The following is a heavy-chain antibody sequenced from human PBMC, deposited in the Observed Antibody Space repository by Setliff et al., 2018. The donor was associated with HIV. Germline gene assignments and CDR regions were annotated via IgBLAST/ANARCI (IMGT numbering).Heavy chain of an antibody. J-gene: IGHJ4*02. V-gene: IGHV1-18*01. CDR1: GGTFSSYA. D-gene: IGHD3-10*01. Sequence: ASVKVSCKASGGTFSSYAISWVRQAPGHGLEWMGGISANGKKYYSPKVHDRLSLTIDISTTTSHLQLRNLRSGDTAVYFCAREVPSNTGSYYKKYWGQGTLVTVSS. CDR3: AREVPSNTGSYYKKY. CDR2: ISANGKK.